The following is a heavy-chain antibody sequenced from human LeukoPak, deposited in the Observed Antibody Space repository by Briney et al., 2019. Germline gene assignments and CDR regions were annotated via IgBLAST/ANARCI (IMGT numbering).Heavy chain of an antibody. Sequence: PSETLSLTCTVSVDSIGSYYWSWIRQSPGKGLEWIGYIYYSGSTYYNPSLTSRVTISVDTSKNQFSLRLTSVTAADTAVYYCARQRYSYGYSDYWGQGTLVTVSS. CDR2: IYYSGST. CDR1: VDSIGSYY. J-gene: IGHJ4*02. V-gene: IGHV4-59*08. CDR3: ARQRYSYGYSDY. D-gene: IGHD5-18*01.